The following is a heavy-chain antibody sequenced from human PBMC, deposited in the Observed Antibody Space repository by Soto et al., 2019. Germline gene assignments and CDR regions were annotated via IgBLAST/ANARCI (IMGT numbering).Heavy chain of an antibody. J-gene: IGHJ3*02. CDR1: GYTFTSYG. Sequence: QVQLVQSGAEVKKPGASVKVSCKASGYTFTSYGMSWVRQAPGQGLEWMGWISAYNGNTNYAQKLQGRVTMTTDTSTSTAYMELRSLRSDDTAVYYCARDPVLLWFGGGAFDIWGQGTMVTVSS. CDR2: ISAYNGNT. CDR3: ARDPVLLWFGGGAFDI. V-gene: IGHV1-18*01. D-gene: IGHD3-10*01.